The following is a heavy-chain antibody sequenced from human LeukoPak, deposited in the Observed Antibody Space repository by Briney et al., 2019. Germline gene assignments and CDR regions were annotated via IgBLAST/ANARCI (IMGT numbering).Heavy chain of an antibody. CDR1: GGTFSSYA. D-gene: IGHD5-18*01. J-gene: IGHJ4*02. CDR2: IIPIFGTA. Sequence: SVKVSCKASGGTFSSYAISWVRQAPGQGLEWMGGIIPIFGTANYAQKFQGRVTITTNESTSTAYMELSSLRSEDTAVYYCARGDTAMAKGGYYFDYWGQGTLVTVSS. V-gene: IGHV1-69*05. CDR3: ARGDTAMAKGGYYFDY.